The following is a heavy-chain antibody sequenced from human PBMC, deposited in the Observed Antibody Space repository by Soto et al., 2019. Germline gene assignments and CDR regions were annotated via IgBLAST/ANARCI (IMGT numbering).Heavy chain of an antibody. CDR3: ASYCSGGSCYSGPPPSRHYYYYYGMDV. Sequence: GASVKVSCKASGYTFTSYGISWVRQAPGQGLEWMGWISAYNGNTNYAQKFQGRVTITADESTSTAYMELSSLRSEDTAAYYCASYCSGGSCYSGPPPSRHYYYYYGMDVWGQGTTVTVSS. CDR1: GYTFTSYG. J-gene: IGHJ6*02. V-gene: IGHV1-18*01. D-gene: IGHD2-15*01. CDR2: ISAYNGNT.